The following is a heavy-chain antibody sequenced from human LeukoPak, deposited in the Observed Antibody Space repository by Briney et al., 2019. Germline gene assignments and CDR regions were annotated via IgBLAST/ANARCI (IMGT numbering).Heavy chain of an antibody. CDR1: GGSISSSSYY. D-gene: IGHD1-26*01. CDR3: ARQPYSGSHYFDY. Sequence: SETLSLTCTVSGGSISSSSYYWGWIRQPPGKGLEWIGSIYYSGSTYYNPSLESRVTISVDTSKNQFSLKLSSVTAADTAVYYCARQPYSGSHYFDYWGQGTLVTVSS. J-gene: IGHJ4*02. V-gene: IGHV4-39*01. CDR2: IYYSGST.